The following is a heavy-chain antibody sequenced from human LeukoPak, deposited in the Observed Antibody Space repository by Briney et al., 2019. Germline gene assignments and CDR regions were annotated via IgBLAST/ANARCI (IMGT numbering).Heavy chain of an antibody. D-gene: IGHD5-18*01. CDR1: GGSISSSSYY. Sequence: SETLSLTCTVSGGSISSSSYYWGWIRQPPGKGLEWIGSIYYSGSTYYNPSLKSRVTISVDTSKNQFSLKLSSVTAADTAVYYCARLEAMVDYWGQGTLVTVSS. CDR2: IYYSGST. J-gene: IGHJ4*02. V-gene: IGHV4-39*01. CDR3: ARLEAMVDY.